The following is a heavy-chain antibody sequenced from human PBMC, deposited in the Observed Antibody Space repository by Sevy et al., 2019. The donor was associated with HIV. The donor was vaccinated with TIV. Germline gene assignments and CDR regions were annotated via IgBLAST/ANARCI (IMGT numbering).Heavy chain of an antibody. CDR3: ARERNTKEESMDEVDYYYGLDV. J-gene: IGHJ6*02. CDR1: GFSLTTYD. CDR2: VRSDGSNK. Sequence: GGSLRLSCAASGFSLTTYDMNWVRQAPGKGLEWVAYVRSDGSNKYYADSVTDRFTISRDSPKNTLYLQMNSLRDEDTAIYHCARERNTKEESMDEVDYYYGLDVWGQGTTVTVSS. D-gene: IGHD1-1*01. V-gene: IGHV3-30*02.